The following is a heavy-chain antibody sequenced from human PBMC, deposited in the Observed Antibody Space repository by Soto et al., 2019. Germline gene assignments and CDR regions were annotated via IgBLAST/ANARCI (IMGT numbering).Heavy chain of an antibody. V-gene: IGHV1-3*01. D-gene: IGHD2-2*01. CDR1: GYRFTGYH. CDR2: INAGNGNT. J-gene: IGHJ4*02. Sequence: ASVKVSCKAFGYRFTGYHMRWVRPAPGQRLEWMGWINAGNGNTKYSQKFQGRVTITRDTSASTAYMELSSLRSEDTAVYYCARIVVVPAASPHYFDNWGQGTLVTVSS. CDR3: ARIVVVPAASPHYFDN.